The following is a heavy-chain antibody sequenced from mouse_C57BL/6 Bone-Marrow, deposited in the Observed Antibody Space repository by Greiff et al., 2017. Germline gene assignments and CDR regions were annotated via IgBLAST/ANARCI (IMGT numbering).Heavy chain of an antibody. V-gene: IGHV1-55*01. CDR3: ARDGNYLHFDY. Sequence: QVHVKQSGAELVKPGASVKMSCKASGYTFTSYWITWVKQRPGQGLEWIGDIYPGSGSTNYNEKFKSKATLTVDTSSSTAYMQLSSLTSEDSAVYYCARDGNYLHFDYWGQGTTLTVSS. CDR1: GYTFTSYW. J-gene: IGHJ2*01. CDR2: IYPGSGST. D-gene: IGHD2-1*01.